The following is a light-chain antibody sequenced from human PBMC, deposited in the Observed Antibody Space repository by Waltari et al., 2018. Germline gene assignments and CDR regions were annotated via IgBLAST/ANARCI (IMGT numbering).Light chain of an antibody. CDR2: GNG. CDR1: SSNIGAGYD. CDR3: QSYDSSLSGWV. Sequence: QSVLTQPPSVSGAPGQRVTISCTGSSSNIGAGYDVHWYQQLPGTAPKLPIYGNGSRPPGGPDRFSGSKSGPSASLAITGLQAEDEADYYCQSYDSSLSGWVFGGGTKLTVL. V-gene: IGLV1-40*01. J-gene: IGLJ3*02.